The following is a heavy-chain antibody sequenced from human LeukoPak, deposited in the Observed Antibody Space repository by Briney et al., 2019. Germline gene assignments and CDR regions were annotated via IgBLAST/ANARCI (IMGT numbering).Heavy chain of an antibody. CDR3: GKTDIYFNPIDY. V-gene: IGHV4-39*07. Sequence: KPSETLSLTCTVSGGSISSSGHYWGWIRQPPGKGLEWIGNFYYGGSTYYNPSLKSRVTMSMDYSKNQFSLSVTSVTAADTAIYYCGKTDIYFNPIDYWGPGSLVTVSS. D-gene: IGHD3-9*01. CDR2: FYYGGST. CDR1: GGSISSSGHY. J-gene: IGHJ4*02.